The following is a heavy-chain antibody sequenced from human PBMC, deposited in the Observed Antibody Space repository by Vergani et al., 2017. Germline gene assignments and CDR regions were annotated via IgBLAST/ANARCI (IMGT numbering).Heavy chain of an antibody. CDR3: AAGPYYYDGSNDY. CDR2: IKQDGSEK. CDR1: GFTFSSYW. Sequence: EVQLVESGGGLVQPGGSLRLSCAASGFTFSSYWMSWVRQAPGKGLEWVANIKQDGSEKYYVDSVKGRFTISRDNAKNSLYLQMNSLRAEDTAVYYCAAGPYYYDGSNDYWGQGTLVTVSS. D-gene: IGHD3-22*01. V-gene: IGHV3-7*01. J-gene: IGHJ4*02.